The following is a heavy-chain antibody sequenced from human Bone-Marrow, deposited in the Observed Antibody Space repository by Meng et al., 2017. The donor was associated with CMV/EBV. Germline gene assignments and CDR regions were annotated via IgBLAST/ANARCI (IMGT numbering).Heavy chain of an antibody. D-gene: IGHD3-3*01. Sequence: SETLSLTCTVSGGSINSYYWSWIRQPPGKGLEWIGYVNYNGITNYNPSLKSRVTISVDTSKKQFSLKLTSVTAADTAVYYCARVPPVLRSLGGAFAIWGQGPRVTVSS. V-gene: IGHV4-59*01. CDR1: GGSINSYY. CDR2: VNYNGIT. CDR3: ARVPPVLRSLGGAFAI. J-gene: IGHJ3*02.